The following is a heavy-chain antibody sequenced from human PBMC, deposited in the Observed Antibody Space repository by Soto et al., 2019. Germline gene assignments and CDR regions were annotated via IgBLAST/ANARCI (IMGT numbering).Heavy chain of an antibody. Sequence: PSETLSLTCTVSGGSISSGGYYWSWIRQHPGKGLEWIGYIYYSGSTYYNPSLQSRVTISVDTSKNHFSLKLSSVTAADTAVYYCARAVAVKMECYFDYWGQGTLVTVSS. CDR3: ARAVAVKMECYFDY. D-gene: IGHD6-19*01. CDR2: IYYSGST. CDR1: GGSISSGGYY. J-gene: IGHJ4*02. V-gene: IGHV4-31*03.